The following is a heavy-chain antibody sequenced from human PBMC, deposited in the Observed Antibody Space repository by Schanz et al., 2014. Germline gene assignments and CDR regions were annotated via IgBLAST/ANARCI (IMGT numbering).Heavy chain of an antibody. D-gene: IGHD7-27*01. CDR1: SGSIRSSSNY. Sequence: QLQESGPGQVKPSETLSLTCAVSSGSIRSSSNYWAWIRQPPGKGLEWIGIIDFGGSTYYNPSLKSRATMSVDTSKNHFPLKLTSVTAADTAVYYCARDPTGDRVPNWYFDLWGRGTLVIVSS. J-gene: IGHJ2*01. CDR2: IDFGGST. CDR3: ARDPTGDRVPNWYFDL. V-gene: IGHV4-39*02.